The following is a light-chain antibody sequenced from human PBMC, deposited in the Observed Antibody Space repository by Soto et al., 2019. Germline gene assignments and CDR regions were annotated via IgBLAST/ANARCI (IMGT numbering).Light chain of an antibody. Sequence: QSALTQPASVSGSPGQSITISCTGTSSDVESYNRVSWYQQHPGKAPKLMIYEVSKRPSGVSNLVSGCKSVNTSALTISGRQAEDEADYYCCSYAGSSTFVFGGGTKLTVL. CDR1: SSDVESYNR. V-gene: IGLV2-23*02. CDR2: EVS. CDR3: CSYAGSSTFV. J-gene: IGLJ2*01.